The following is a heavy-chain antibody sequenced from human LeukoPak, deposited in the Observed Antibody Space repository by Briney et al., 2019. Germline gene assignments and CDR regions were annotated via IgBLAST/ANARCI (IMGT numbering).Heavy chain of an antibody. CDR3: AKDCGYCSGGSCYGGGDY. CDR2: ISYDGSNK. CDR1: GYTFTGYY. J-gene: IGHJ4*02. Sequence: SCKDSGYTFTGYYMHWVRQAPGKWLEWVAVISYDGSNKYYADSVKGRFTISRDNSKNTLYLQMNSLRAEDTAVYYCAKDCGYCSGGSCYGGGDYWGQGTLVTVSS. V-gene: IGHV3-30*18. D-gene: IGHD2-15*01.